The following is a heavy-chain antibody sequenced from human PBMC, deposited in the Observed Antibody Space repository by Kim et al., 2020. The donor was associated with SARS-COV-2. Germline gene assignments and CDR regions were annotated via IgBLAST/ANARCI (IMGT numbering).Heavy chain of an antibody. Sequence: GGSLRLSCAASGFTFSSYEMNWVRQAPGKGLEWVSYISSSGSTIYYADSVKGRFTISRDNAKNSLYLQMNSLRAEDTAVYYCAIRGGVAAGYYWGQGTLVTVSS. J-gene: IGHJ4*02. V-gene: IGHV3-48*03. CDR1: GFTFSSYE. CDR2: ISSSGSTI. D-gene: IGHD6-13*01. CDR3: AIRGGVAAGYY.